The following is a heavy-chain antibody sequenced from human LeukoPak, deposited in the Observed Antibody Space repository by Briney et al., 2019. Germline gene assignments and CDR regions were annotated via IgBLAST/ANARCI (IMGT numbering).Heavy chain of an antibody. CDR1: GGSISSNNW. CDR3: ARGQWLVKRFDY. J-gene: IGHJ4*02. V-gene: IGHV4-4*02. CDR2: IYHSGST. Sequence: SETLSLTCAVSGGSISSNNWWSWVRQPPGKGLEWIGEIYHSGSTNYNPSLKSRGTISVDTSKNQFSLKLSSVTAADTAVYYCARGQWLVKRFDYWGQGTLVTVSS. D-gene: IGHD6-19*01.